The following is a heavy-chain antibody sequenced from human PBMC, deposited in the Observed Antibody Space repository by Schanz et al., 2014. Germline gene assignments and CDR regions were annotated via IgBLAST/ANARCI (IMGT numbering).Heavy chain of an antibody. CDR2: FSLDTDRI. CDR3: TKYILPGGADV. J-gene: IGHJ6*02. Sequence: EGQLVESGGVLVQPGRSLRLSCAGSGLTFRQYAIHWVRHAPGKGLEWVAGFSLDTDRIDYGDSVKGRFTVSWDNSKTSLYLQMNSLRPEDTALYYCTKYILPGGADVWGQGTTVTVSS. D-gene: IGHD3-3*02. CDR1: GLTFRQYA. V-gene: IGHV3-9*01.